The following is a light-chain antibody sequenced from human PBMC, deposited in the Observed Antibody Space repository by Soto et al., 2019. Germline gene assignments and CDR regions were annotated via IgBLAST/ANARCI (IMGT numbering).Light chain of an antibody. V-gene: IGLV2-23*02. CDR2: EVS. CDR3: CSYAGSSTPFV. CDR1: SSDVGSYNL. Sequence: HSVLTQPAYVSRSPGQSLTISCNGTSSDVGSYNLVSWYQQHPGKAPKLMIYEVSKRPSGVSNRFSGSKSGNTASLTISGLQAEDEADYYCCSYAGSSTPFVFGTGTKVTV. J-gene: IGLJ1*01.